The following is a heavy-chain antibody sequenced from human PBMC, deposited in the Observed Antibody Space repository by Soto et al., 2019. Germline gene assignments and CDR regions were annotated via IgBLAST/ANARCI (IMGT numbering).Heavy chain of an antibody. J-gene: IGHJ4*02. CDR3: AHIDYPDYLKHPLDV. D-gene: IGHD4-17*01. CDR1: GFCLTTSGVV. Sequence: GPTMVNSTQTLTLNVPSSGFCLTTSGVVVGWIRQPPGKAREWLGIIYWNDDKRYSPSLRNRLTITKDASRNQVVLKMTDMDPVDTATEYCAHIDYPDYLKHPLDVWGQGTQVTVSS. CDR2: IYWNDDK. V-gene: IGHV2-5*01.